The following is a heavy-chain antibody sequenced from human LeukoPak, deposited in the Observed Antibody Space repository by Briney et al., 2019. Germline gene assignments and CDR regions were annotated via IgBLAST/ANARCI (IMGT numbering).Heavy chain of an antibody. CDR3: ARRVVAATPVFSGPKWYFDL. J-gene: IGHJ2*01. V-gene: IGHV5-51*01. Sequence: KSGESLKISCRGSGYNFTSYWIGWVRQMPGKGLEWMGIIYPGDSDTRYSPSFQGQVTISADKSISTAYLQWSSLKASDTAMYYCARRVVAATPVFSGPKWYFDLWGRGTLVTVSS. CDR1: GYNFTSYW. CDR2: IYPGDSDT. D-gene: IGHD2-15*01.